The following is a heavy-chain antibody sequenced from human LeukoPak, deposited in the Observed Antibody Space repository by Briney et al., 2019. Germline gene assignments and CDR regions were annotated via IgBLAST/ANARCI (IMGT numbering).Heavy chain of an antibody. J-gene: IGHJ5*02. CDR3: ARTGTRAWFDP. V-gene: IGHV4-61*02. CDR2: IYTSGST. CDR1: GGSISSGSYY. D-gene: IGHD1-14*01. Sequence: TPSETLSLTCTVSGGSISSGSYYWSWIRQPAGKGLEWIGRIYTSGSTNYNPSLRSRVTISVDTSKNQFSLKLSSVTAADTAVYYCARTGTRAWFDPWGQGTLVTVSS.